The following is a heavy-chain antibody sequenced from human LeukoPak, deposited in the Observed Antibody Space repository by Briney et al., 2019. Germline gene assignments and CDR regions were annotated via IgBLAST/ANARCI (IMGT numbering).Heavy chain of an antibody. CDR3: ARLGYGNGRVNWFDP. D-gene: IGHD5-18*01. V-gene: IGHV4-39*01. J-gene: IGHJ5*02. CDR2: TKYGAST. CDR1: GGSISSSINY. Sequence: SETLSLTCTVSGGSISSSINYWAWIRQPPGKGLEWIATTKYGASTFYNPSLRSRVTISVDTSKNQFSLKVNSVTAADTAVYYCARLGYGNGRVNWFDPWGQGNLVTVSS.